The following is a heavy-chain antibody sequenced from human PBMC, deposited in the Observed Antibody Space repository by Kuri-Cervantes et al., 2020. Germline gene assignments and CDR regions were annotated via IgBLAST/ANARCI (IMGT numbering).Heavy chain of an antibody. Sequence: SVKVSCKASGSTFPSYDISWVRQAPGQGLEWMGGIIPIFGTANYAQKFQGRVTITTDESTSTAYMELSSLRSDDTAVYYCARVFSSYYNFWSGQRALDYWGQGTLVTVSS. V-gene: IGHV1-69*05. CDR3: ARVFSSYYNFWSGQRALDY. D-gene: IGHD3-3*01. J-gene: IGHJ4*02. CDR2: IIPIFGTA. CDR1: GSTFPSYD.